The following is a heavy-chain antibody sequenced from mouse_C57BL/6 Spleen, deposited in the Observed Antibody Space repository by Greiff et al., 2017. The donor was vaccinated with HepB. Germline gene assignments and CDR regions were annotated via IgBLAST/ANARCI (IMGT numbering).Heavy chain of an antibody. CDR2: IDPSDSET. Sequence: QVQLQQPGAELVRPGSSVKLSCKASGYTFTSYWMHWVKQRPIQGLEWIGNIDPSDSETHYNQKFKDKATLTVDKSSSTAYMQLSSLTSEDSAVYYCARGIVVTTVVATFDYWGQGTTLTVSS. CDR3: ARGIVVTTVVATFDY. D-gene: IGHD1-1*01. V-gene: IGHV1-52*01. J-gene: IGHJ2*01. CDR1: GYTFTSYW.